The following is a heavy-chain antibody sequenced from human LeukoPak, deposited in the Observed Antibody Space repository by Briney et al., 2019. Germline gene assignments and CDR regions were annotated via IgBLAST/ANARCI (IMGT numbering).Heavy chain of an antibody. CDR3: ARYRPAPHCDY. V-gene: IGHV3-21*01. CDR2: ISSSSSYI. J-gene: IGHJ4*02. Sequence: GGSLRLSCEASGFTFNTYSMNWARQAPGKGLEWVSSISSSSSYIYYADSVKGRFTISRDNAKNSLYLQMNSLRAEDTAVYYCARYRPAPHCDYWGQGTLVTVSS. CDR1: GFTFNTYS. D-gene: IGHD1-26*01.